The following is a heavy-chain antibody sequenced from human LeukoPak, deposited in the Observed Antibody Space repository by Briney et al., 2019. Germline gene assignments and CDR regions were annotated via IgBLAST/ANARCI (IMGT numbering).Heavy chain of an antibody. CDR3: AGRYSYGYFDY. J-gene: IGHJ4*02. V-gene: IGHV4-59*01. CDR2: IYYSGST. D-gene: IGHD5-18*01. CDR1: GGSISSYY. Sequence: SENLSLTCTVSGGSISSYYWSWIRQPPGKGPGWIGYIYYSGSTNYNPSLKSRVTISVDTSKSQFSLKLSSVTAADTAVYYCAGRYSYGYFDYWGQGTLVTVSS.